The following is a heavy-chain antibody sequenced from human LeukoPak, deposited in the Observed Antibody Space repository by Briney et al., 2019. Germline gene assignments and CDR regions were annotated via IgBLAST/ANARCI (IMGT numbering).Heavy chain of an antibody. CDR1: GFTFSSYS. J-gene: IGHJ6*04. CDR3: AELGIAMIGGV. CDR2: ISSSGSTI. Sequence: GGSLRLSCAASGFTFSSYSMNWVRQAPGKGLGWVSYISSSGSTIYYADSVKGRFTISRDNAKNSLYLQMNSLRAEDTAVYYCAELGIAMIGGVGGKGTTVTISS. D-gene: IGHD3-10*02. V-gene: IGHV3-48*04.